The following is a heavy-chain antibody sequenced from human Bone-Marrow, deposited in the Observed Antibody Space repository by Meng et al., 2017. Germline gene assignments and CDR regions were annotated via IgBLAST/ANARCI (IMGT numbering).Heavy chain of an antibody. Sequence: GGSLRLSCAASGFIFSSYEMHWVRQAPGKGLEWISYISPTGSTMYYADSVKGRFTISRDNSKNTLYLQMNSLRAEDTAVYYCARELAAAGILGVYYYYGMDVWGQGTTVTVSS. V-gene: IGHV3-48*03. CDR2: ISPTGSTM. D-gene: IGHD6-13*01. J-gene: IGHJ6*02. CDR1: GFIFSSYE. CDR3: ARELAAAGILGVYYYYGMDV.